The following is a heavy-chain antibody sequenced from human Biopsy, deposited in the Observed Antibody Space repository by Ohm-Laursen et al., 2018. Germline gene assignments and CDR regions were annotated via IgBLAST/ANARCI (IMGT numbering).Heavy chain of an antibody. CDR3: AKAGGFNYGSRFES. V-gene: IGHV3-30*18. CDR2: ISNDGSIR. CDR1: GFTFSSYA. Sequence: RSLRLSCTASGFTFSSYAIHWVRQAPGKGLEWVSLISNDGSIRYYGDFVKGRFTISRDSGKNTVYLQMNSLRAEDTAVYYCAKAGGFNYGSRFESWGQGTLVTVTS. J-gene: IGHJ5*01. D-gene: IGHD3-16*01.